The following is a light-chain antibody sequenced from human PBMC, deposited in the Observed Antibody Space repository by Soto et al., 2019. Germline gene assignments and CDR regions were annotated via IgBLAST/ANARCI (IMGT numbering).Light chain of an antibody. CDR3: QQYNDWPPLT. CDR2: GAS. V-gene: IGKV3-15*01. CDR1: QSVSSN. Sequence: EIVMTQSPATLSVSPGGRATLSCRASQSVSSNLAWYQHKPGQAPRLLIYGASTRATGIPARFSGSGSGTEFTLTISSLQSEDFAVYYCQQYNDWPPLTFGGGTKVEIK. J-gene: IGKJ4*01.